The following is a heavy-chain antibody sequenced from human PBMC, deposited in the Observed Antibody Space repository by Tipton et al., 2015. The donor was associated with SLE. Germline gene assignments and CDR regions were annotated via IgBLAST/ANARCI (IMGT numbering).Heavy chain of an antibody. V-gene: IGHV5-51*03. Sequence: QSGPEVKKPGESLKISCKGSGYSFTSYWIGWVRQMPGKGLEWMGIIYPGDSDTRYSPSFQGQVTISADKSISTAYLQWSSLKASDTAMHYCARRGDYVWGTYPHAFDIWGQGTMVTVSS. CDR3: ARRGDYVWGTYPHAFDI. J-gene: IGHJ3*02. D-gene: IGHD3-16*02. CDR2: IYPGDSDT. CDR1: GYSFTSYW.